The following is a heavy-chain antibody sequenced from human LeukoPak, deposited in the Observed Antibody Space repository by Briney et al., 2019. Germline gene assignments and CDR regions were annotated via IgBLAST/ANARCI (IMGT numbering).Heavy chain of an antibody. CDR2: IYSGGST. Sequence: GGSLRLSCAASTFTVSSNYMNWVRQAPGKGLEWVSVIYSGGSTYYADSVKGRFTISRDNSKNTLYLEMNSLRAEDTAIYYCASGFHYGMDVWGQGTTVTVSS. V-gene: IGHV3-66*01. CDR1: TFTVSSNY. D-gene: IGHD3-10*01. CDR3: ASGFHYGMDV. J-gene: IGHJ6*02.